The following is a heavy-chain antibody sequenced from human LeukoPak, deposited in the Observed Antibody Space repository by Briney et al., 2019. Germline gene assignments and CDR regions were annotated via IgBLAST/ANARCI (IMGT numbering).Heavy chain of an antibody. J-gene: IGHJ6*03. V-gene: IGHV3-11*04. D-gene: IGHD3-10*01. Sequence: LSLTCAVYGGSFSGYYWSWIRQAPGKGLEWLSYISSGGDSIYYADSVKGRFTISRDNAKNSVSLQMNSLRAEDTAVYYCASGSYGSGFYYFYYMDVWGKGTTVTVSS. CDR1: GGSFSGYY. CDR2: ISSGGDSI. CDR3: ASGSYGSGFYYFYYMDV.